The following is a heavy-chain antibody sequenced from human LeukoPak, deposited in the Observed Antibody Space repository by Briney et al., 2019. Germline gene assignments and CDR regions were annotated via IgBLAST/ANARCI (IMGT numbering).Heavy chain of an antibody. CDR2: INPNSGGT. CDR1: GYTFTGYY. CDR3: ARTDWAWRDAFDI. Sequence: GASVKVSCKASGYTFTGYYMHWVRQAPGQGLEWMGWINPNSGGTNYAQKFQGWVTMTRDTSISTAYMELSRLRSDDTAVYYCARTDWAWRDAFDIWGQGTMVTVSS. J-gene: IGHJ3*02. V-gene: IGHV1-2*04. D-gene: IGHD2-21*01.